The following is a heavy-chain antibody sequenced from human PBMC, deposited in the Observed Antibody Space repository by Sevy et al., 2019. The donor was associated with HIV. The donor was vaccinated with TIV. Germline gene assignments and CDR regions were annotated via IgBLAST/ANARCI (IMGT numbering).Heavy chain of an antibody. Sequence: GGSRRLSCAASGFTFSSYAFHWVRQAPGKGLEWVAVISFDGRKTDYANSVKGRFTISKDNSKNTLHLRMSRLRGDDTAVYYGARDLRVDLDYWGQGTLVTVSS. CDR3: ARDLRVDLDY. CDR1: GFTFSSYA. V-gene: IGHV3-30*04. J-gene: IGHJ4*02. CDR2: ISFDGRKT.